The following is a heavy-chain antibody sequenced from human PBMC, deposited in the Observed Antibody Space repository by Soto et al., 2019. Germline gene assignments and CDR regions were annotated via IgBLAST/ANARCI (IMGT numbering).Heavy chain of an antibody. CDR3: ARDHPRRRSRGFYGMDV. CDR1: GYTFTSYG. Sequence: QVQLVQSGAEVKKPGASVKVSCKASGYTFTSYGISWVRQAPGQGLEWMGWISAYNGNTNYAQKLQGRVTMTTDTSTSTAYMELRSLRSYDTVVYYCARDHPRRRSRGFYGMDVWGQGTTVTVSS. V-gene: IGHV1-18*04. CDR2: ISAYNGNT. J-gene: IGHJ6*02.